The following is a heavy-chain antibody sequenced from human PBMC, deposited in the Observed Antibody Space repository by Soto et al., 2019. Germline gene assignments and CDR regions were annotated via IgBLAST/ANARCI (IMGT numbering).Heavy chain of an antibody. J-gene: IGHJ4*02. CDR3: TRSPPGVAGRYYFDF. CDR1: GFAFSSYG. CDR2: IWYDGSNQ. D-gene: IGHD6-6*01. Sequence: VQLVESGGGGVQPGRSLRLSCAASGFAFSSYGMHWVRQTPGKGLEWVALIWYDGSNQYYAASVKGRFTISRDNSKNTLYLQMHSLRAEDTAVYFCTRSPPGVAGRYYFDFWGQGTLVTVSS. V-gene: IGHV3-33*01.